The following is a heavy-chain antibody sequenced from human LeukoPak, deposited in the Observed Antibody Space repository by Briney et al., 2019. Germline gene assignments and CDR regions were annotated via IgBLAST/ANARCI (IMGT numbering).Heavy chain of an antibody. CDR1: GFTFSSYW. J-gene: IGHJ4*02. CDR2: INTDGSST. Sequence: GGSLRLSCAASGFTFSSYWMHWVRQAPGKGLVWVSRINTDGSSTSYADSVKGRFTISRGNAKNTLYLQMNSLRAEDTAVYYCARASPFAKIAAAGTLLFLWGQGTLVTVSS. CDR3: ARASPFAKIAAAGTLLFL. D-gene: IGHD6-13*01. V-gene: IGHV3-74*01.